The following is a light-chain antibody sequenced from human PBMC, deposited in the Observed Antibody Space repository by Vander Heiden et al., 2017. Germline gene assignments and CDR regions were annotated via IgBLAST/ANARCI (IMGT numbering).Light chain of an antibody. V-gene: IGKV1-39*01. CDR3: QQSYSTPPT. CDR2: AAS. Sequence: IHITPSPSSLSASVGDRVTLTCRASQSISSYLKWYPQKPGKAPKLLIYAASSLQSAVPSRFSGSGSGTDFTITISSLQPEDFATYYCQQSYSTPPTLGGGTKVEIK. J-gene: IGKJ4*01. CDR1: QSISSY.